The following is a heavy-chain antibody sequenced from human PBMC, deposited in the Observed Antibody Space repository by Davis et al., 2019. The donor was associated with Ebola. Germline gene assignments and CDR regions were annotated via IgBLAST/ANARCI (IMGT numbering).Heavy chain of an antibody. CDR3: ARSFQSKGRFDY. D-gene: IGHD1-26*01. CDR1: GYTFTGYY. V-gene: IGHV1-2*02. CDR2: INPNSGGT. J-gene: IGHJ4*02. Sequence: ASVKVSCKASGYTFTGYYMHWVRQAPGQGLERMGWINPNSGGTNYAQKFQGRVTMTRDTSISTAYMELSRLRSDDTAVYYCARSFQSKGRFDYWGQGTLVTVSS.